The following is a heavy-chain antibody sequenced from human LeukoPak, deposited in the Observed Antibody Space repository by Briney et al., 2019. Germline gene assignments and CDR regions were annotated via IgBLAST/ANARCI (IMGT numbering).Heavy chain of an antibody. CDR3: ARGGHYYDSSAYYPFDY. D-gene: IGHD3-22*01. CDR2: IYSDGSST. V-gene: IGHV3-74*01. CDR1: GFTFSSYW. Sequence: PGGSLRLSCAASGFTFSSYWMHWVRQAPGKGLVWVSRIYSDGSSTSYADSVKGRFTISRDNAKNTLYVQMSSLRAEDTAVYYCARGGHYYDSSAYYPFDYWGQGTLVTVSS. J-gene: IGHJ4*02.